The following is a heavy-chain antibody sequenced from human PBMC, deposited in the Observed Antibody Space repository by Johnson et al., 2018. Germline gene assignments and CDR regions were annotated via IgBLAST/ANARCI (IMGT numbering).Heavy chain of an antibody. D-gene: IGHD5-12*01. Sequence: QVQLQQWGAGLLKPSETLSLTCAVYGGSFSGYYWSWIRQPPGKGLEWIGEINHSGSTNYNPSLKSRVTISVDTSKNQFSLQLSSVTAADTAGCYYARGGSGHSGYGPPGSYSYMDVWGKGTTVTVSS. CDR2: INHSGST. V-gene: IGHV4-34*01. J-gene: IGHJ6*03. CDR3: ARGGSGHSGYGPPGSYSYMDV. CDR1: GGSFSGYY.